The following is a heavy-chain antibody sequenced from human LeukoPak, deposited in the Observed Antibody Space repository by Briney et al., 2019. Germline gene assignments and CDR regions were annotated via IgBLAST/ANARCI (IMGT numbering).Heavy chain of an antibody. CDR1: GFTFSSYW. CDR2: INTGGSST. J-gene: IGHJ4*02. CDR3: ARSNQADDY. V-gene: IGHV3-74*01. Sequence: GGSLRLSCAASGFTFSSYWMHWVRQVPGKRLVWVSRINTGGSSTTYADSVKGRFTISRDNAKNTLYLQMNSLRAEDTAVYYCARSNQADDYWGQGTLVTVSS. D-gene: IGHD4-11*01.